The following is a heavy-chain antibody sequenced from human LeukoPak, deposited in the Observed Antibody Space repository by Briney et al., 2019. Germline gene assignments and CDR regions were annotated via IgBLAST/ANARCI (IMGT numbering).Heavy chain of an antibody. V-gene: IGHV1-2*02. J-gene: IGHJ5*02. CDR3: ARGPDGSLWFGELLSNWFDP. CDR1: GYTFTGYY. Sequence: ASVKVSCKASGYTFTGYYMHWVRQAPGQGLEWMGWINPNSGGTNYAQKFQGRVTMTRDTSITTAYMELSRLRSDDTAVYYCARGPDGSLWFGELLSNWFDPWGQGTLVTVSS. CDR2: INPNSGGT. D-gene: IGHD3-10*01.